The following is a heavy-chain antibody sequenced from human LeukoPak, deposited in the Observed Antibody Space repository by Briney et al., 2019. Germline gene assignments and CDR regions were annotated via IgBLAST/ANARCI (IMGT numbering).Heavy chain of an antibody. D-gene: IGHD3-22*01. V-gene: IGHV4-61*02. Sequence: PSETLSLTCTVSGGSISSGSFYWSWPGQPPGKGLEWIGRIHTGGSTNYNPSLKSRVTISVDTSKNQFSRKLSSMTDADAAVYYCARGRDRSSYYFDYWGQGSLVTVSS. CDR3: ARGRDRSSYYFDY. CDR2: IHTGGST. CDR1: GGSISSGSFY. J-gene: IGHJ4*02.